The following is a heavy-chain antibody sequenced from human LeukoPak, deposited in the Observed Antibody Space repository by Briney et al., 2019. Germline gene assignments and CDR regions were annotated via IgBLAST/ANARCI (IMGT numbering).Heavy chain of an antibody. Sequence: SETLSLTCTVSGGSISRFYWSWIRQPAGKGLEWIGRVYTSGNTNYNPSLKSRVTMSVDTSKNQFSLKLSSVTAADTAVYYCARGRYYYGSGSHYVFDYWGQGTLVTVSS. CDR3: ARGRYYYGSGSHYVFDY. CDR2: VYTSGNT. J-gene: IGHJ4*02. D-gene: IGHD3-10*01. CDR1: GGSISRFY. V-gene: IGHV4-4*07.